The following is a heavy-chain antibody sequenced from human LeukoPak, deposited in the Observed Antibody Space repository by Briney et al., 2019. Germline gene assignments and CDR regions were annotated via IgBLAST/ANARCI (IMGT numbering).Heavy chain of an antibody. Sequence: SETLSLTCAVYGGSFSGYYWSWLRQPPGKGLEWIGEINHSGSTNYNPSLTSRVTISVDTSKNQFSLKLSSVTAADTAVYYCARRRYYDYVWGSYRGYYFDYWGQGTLVTVSS. J-gene: IGHJ4*02. V-gene: IGHV4-34*01. CDR3: ARRRYYDYVWGSYRGYYFDY. CDR1: GGSFSGYY. CDR2: INHSGST. D-gene: IGHD3-16*02.